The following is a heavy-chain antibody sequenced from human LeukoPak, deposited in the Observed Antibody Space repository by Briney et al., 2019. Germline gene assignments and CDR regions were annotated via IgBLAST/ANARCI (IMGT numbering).Heavy chain of an antibody. Sequence: GGSLRLSCAASGFTFSSYGMHWVRQAPGKGLEYVSAISDSGGSTYYADSVKGRFTISRDNSKNTLYLQMSSLRAEDTAVYFCVRGYSSGPYGMDVWGQGTTVTVSS. CDR3: VRGYSSGPYGMDV. J-gene: IGHJ6*02. CDR1: GFTFSSYG. CDR2: ISDSGGST. D-gene: IGHD2-15*01. V-gene: IGHV3-64D*09.